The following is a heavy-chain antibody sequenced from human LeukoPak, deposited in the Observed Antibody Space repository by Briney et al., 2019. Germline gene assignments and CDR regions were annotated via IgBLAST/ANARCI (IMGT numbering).Heavy chain of an antibody. CDR1: GFTFSSYS. J-gene: IGHJ4*02. D-gene: IGHD6-19*01. CDR3: AKDARRTFGLSSGLYRGSYYFDY. CDR2: ISSSSSYI. Sequence: KPGGSLRLSCAASGFTFSSYSMNWVRQAPGKGLEWVSSISSSSSYIYYADSVKGRFTISRDNAKNSLYLQMNSLRPEDTAVYYCAKDARRTFGLSSGLYRGSYYFDYWGQGTLVTVSS. V-gene: IGHV3-21*01.